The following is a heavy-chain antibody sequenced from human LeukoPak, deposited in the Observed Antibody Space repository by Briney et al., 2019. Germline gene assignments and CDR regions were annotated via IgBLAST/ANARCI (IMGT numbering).Heavy chain of an antibody. CDR3: ARGGNYDSSPDY. V-gene: IGHV1-2*06. D-gene: IGHD3-22*01. Sequence: ASVKVSCKASGYTFTGYYMHWVRQAPGQGLEWMGRINPSSGGANYGQKFQGRVTMTRDTSITTAYMELRRLTSADTAVYYCARGGNYDSSPDYWGQGTLVTVSS. CDR2: INPSSGGA. J-gene: IGHJ4*02. CDR1: GYTFTGYY.